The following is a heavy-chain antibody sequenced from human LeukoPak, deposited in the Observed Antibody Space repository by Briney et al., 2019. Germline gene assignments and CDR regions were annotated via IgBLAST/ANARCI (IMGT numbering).Heavy chain of an antibody. J-gene: IGHJ1*01. CDR1: GFTFSNFA. D-gene: IGHD5-24*01. V-gene: IGHV3-23*01. Sequence: GGPVRLSCTASGFTFSNFAMSWVRQAPGKGLEWVSSIHHSGGKTYYADSVKGRITISRDNSRNTLYLQMNSLRAEDTAVYYCATDPSWGNNFPEYFQHWGQGIL. CDR2: IHHSGGKT. CDR3: ATDPSWGNNFPEYFQH.